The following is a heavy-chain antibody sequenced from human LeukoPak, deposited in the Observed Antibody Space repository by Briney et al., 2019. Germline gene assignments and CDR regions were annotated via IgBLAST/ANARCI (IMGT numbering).Heavy chain of an antibody. D-gene: IGHD3-10*01. CDR3: ARLFNFYGSGTYYPFDS. CDR1: GFTFPDYG. Sequence: GSLRLSCAASGFTFPDYGMSWVRLAPGKGLEWVSGVDLNGGSTHYADSVKGRFTISRDNAKNSLYLQMNTLRAEDTALYYCARLFNFYGSGTYYPFDSWGQGALVTVFS. J-gene: IGHJ4*02. CDR2: VDLNGGST. V-gene: IGHV3-20*04.